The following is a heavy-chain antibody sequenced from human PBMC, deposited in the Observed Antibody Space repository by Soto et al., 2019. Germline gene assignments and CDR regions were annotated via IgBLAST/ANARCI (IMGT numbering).Heavy chain of an antibody. CDR1: GFTFSSYG. D-gene: IGHD2-2*01. CDR2: IWYDGSNK. V-gene: IGHV3-33*01. CDR3: ARDTGDIVVVPAPDY. Sequence: QVQLVESGGGVVQPGRSLRLSCAASGFTFSSYGMHWVRQAPGKGLEWVAVIWYDGSNKYYADSVKGRFTISSDNSKNALYLQMNSLRAEDTAVYYCARDTGDIVVVPAPDYWGQGTLVTVSS. J-gene: IGHJ4*02.